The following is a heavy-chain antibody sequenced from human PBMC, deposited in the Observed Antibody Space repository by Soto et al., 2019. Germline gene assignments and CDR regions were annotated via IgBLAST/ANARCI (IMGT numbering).Heavy chain of an antibody. D-gene: IGHD2-2*01. J-gene: IGHJ6*02. V-gene: IGHV5-51*01. Sequence: PGESLKISCKGSGYSFTSYWISWVRQMPGKGLEWMGIIYPGDSDTRYSPSFQGQVTISADKSISTAYLQWSSLKASDTAMYYCARFGHPQRKDYYGMDVWGQGTTVTVSS. CDR1: GYSFTSYW. CDR2: IYPGDSDT. CDR3: ARFGHPQRKDYYGMDV.